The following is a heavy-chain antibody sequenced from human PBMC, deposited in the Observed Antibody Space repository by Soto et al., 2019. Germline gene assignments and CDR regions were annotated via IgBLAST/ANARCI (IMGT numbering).Heavy chain of an antibody. CDR1: GGTFSSYA. CDR3: ATRYSYGYVGDYYGMDV. CDR2: IIPIFGTA. Sequence: SVKVSCEASGGTFSSYAISWVRQAPGQGLEWMGGIIPIFGTANYAQKFQGRVTITADESTSTAYMELSSLRSEDTAVYYCATRYSYGYVGDYYGMDVWGQGTTVTVSS. D-gene: IGHD5-18*01. V-gene: IGHV1-69*13. J-gene: IGHJ6*02.